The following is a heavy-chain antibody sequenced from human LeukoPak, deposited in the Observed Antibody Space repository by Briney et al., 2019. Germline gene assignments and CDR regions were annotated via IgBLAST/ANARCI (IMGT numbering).Heavy chain of an antibody. CDR3: ARGRESGRWDYFDY. CDR2: TSFDGSNK. CDR1: GFTFSSYP. J-gene: IGHJ4*02. D-gene: IGHD3-10*01. Sequence: PGRSLRLSCAASGFTFSSYPMHWVRQAPGKGLEWVAVTSFDGSNKYYADAVKGRFTFSRDNSKNTLYLQMNGLRAEDTAVYYCARGRESGRWDYFDYWGQGTLVTVSS. V-gene: IGHV3-30*04.